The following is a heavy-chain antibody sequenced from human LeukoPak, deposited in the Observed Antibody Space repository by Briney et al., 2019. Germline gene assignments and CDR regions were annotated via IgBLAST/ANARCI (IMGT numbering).Heavy chain of an antibody. V-gene: IGHV3-74*01. D-gene: IGHD1/OR15-1a*01. CDR3: ARDFRNNTLFQH. Sequence: PGGSLRLSCAATGFTFSNYWMLGLRQAPGKGLVGVSRINSDGSSIRYADSVKGRFTIYRDNAKNTLYLQLNSLRVEDTAVYSCARDFRNNTLFQHWGQGTLVTVFS. J-gene: IGHJ1*01. CDR2: INSDGSSI. CDR1: GFTFSNYW.